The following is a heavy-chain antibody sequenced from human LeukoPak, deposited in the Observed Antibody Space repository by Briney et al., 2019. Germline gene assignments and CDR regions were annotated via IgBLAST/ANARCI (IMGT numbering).Heavy chain of an antibody. D-gene: IGHD2-2*01. J-gene: IGHJ5*01. CDR2: IIPIFGTA. Sequence: GASVKVSCKASGGTFSSYAISWVRQAPGQGLEWMGGIIPIFGTANYAQKFQGRVTITTDESTSTAYMELSSLRSEDTAVYYCARDRAPAANNWFDPWGQGTTVTVSS. CDR3: ARDRAPAANNWFDP. CDR1: GGTFSSYA. V-gene: IGHV1-69*05.